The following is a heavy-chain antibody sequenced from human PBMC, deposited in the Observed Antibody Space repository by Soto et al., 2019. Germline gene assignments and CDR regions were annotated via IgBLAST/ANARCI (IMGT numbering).Heavy chain of an antibody. V-gene: IGHV4-61*02. D-gene: IGHD3-22*01. Sequence: PSETLSLTCPVSGGSISSGSYYWSWIRQPAGKGLEWIGLIYTSGSTNYTPSLKSRVTMSVDTSKNKFSLKLRSVPSADRAVYYXARVGYYVLCGQGTLVTASS. CDR2: IYTSGST. CDR3: ARVGYYVL. J-gene: IGHJ4*02. CDR1: GGSISSGSYY.